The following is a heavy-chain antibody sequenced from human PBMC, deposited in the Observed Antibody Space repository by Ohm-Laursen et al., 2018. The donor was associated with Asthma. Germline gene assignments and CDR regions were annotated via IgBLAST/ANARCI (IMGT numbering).Heavy chain of an antibody. J-gene: IGHJ4*02. CDR3: ARDRGYYDSSGYFDY. CDR1: GFTFSSYA. Sequence: SLRLSCAASGFTFSSYAMSWVRQAPGKGLEWVAGVSGRGDTTYYADSVKGRFTISRDNSKNTLYLQMNSLRAEDTAVYYCARDRGYYDSSGYFDYWGQGTLVTVSS. CDR2: VSGRGDTT. D-gene: IGHD3-22*01. V-gene: IGHV3-23*01.